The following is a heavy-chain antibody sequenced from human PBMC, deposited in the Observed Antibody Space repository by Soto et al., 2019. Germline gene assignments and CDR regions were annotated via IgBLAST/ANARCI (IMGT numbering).Heavy chain of an antibody. CDR1: GLTFSDYY. CDR2: ISSSGSTI. Sequence: QVQLVESGGGLVKPGGSLRLSCAASGLTFSDYYMSWIRQAPGTGPEWVSYISSSGSTIYYADSVKGRFTISRDNAKNSLYLQMNSLRAEDTAVYYCARTPRRYSKLIQGWFAPWGQGNLVTVSS. CDR3: ARTPRRYSKLIQGWFAP. D-gene: IGHD6-13*01. J-gene: IGHJ5*02. V-gene: IGHV3-11*01.